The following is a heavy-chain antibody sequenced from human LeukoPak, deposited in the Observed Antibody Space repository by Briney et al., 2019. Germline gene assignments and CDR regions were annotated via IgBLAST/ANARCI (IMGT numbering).Heavy chain of an antibody. CDR1: GFSLSTSGVG. V-gene: IGHV2-5*02. Sequence: SGPTLVKPTQTLTLTCTFSGFSLSTSGVGVGWIRQPPGKALEWLALIYWDDDKRYSPSLKSRLTVTKDTSKNQVVLTMTNMDPVDTATYYCAHRGPGSYLGFAFGIWGQGTMVTVSS. D-gene: IGHD3-10*01. CDR3: AHRGPGSYLGFAFGI. CDR2: IYWDDDK. J-gene: IGHJ3*02.